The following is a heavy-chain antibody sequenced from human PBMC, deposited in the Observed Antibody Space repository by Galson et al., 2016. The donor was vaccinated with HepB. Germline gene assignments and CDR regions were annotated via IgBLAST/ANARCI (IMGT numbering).Heavy chain of an antibody. CDR1: GFSPSTTGVG. J-gene: IGHJ4*02. CDR3: VHIVHSGSYYYFAY. CDR2: IYWDGDE. D-gene: IGHD1-26*01. V-gene: IGHV2-5*02. Sequence: ALVKPTQTLTLTCIFSGFSPSTTGVGVGWMRQPPGKTLEWLAHIYWDGDERYSPSLKSRLTITKDTSKNRVVLTMTNMDPVDTATYYCVHIVHSGSYYYFAYWGQGTLVTVSS.